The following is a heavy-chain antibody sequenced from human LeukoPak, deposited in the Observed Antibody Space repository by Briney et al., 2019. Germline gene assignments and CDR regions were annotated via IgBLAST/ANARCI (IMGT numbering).Heavy chain of an antibody. J-gene: IGHJ6*03. V-gene: IGHV1-69*05. D-gene: IGHD5-18*01. CDR3: ARGGYSYGRDYYYYYYMGV. CDR1: GGTFSSYA. CDR2: IIPIFGTA. Sequence: ASVKVSCKASGGTFSSYAISWVRQAPGRGLEWMGGIIPIFGTANYAQKFQGRVTITTDESTSTAYMELSSLRSEDTAVYYCARGGYSYGRDYYYYYYMGVWGKGTTVTVSS.